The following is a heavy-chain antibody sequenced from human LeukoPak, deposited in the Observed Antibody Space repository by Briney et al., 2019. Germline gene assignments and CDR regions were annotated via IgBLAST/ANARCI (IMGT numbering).Heavy chain of an antibody. V-gene: IGHV1-18*01. D-gene: IGHD1-1*01. CDR2: ISAYNGNT. J-gene: IGHJ5*02. CDR1: GYTFSSYG. CDR3: ARDQLSRGVWFDP. Sequence: ASVKVSCKASGYTFSSYGISWVRQAPGQRVEWMGWISAYNGNTNYAQKLQGRVTMTTDTSTSTAYMELRSLRSDDTAVYYCARDQLSRGVWFDPWGQGTLVTVSS.